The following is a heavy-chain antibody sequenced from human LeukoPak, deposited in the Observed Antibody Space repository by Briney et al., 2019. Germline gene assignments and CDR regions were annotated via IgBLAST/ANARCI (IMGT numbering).Heavy chain of an antibody. CDR1: GFTFSDYY. V-gene: IGHV3-11*01. D-gene: IGHD3-22*01. J-gene: IGHJ1*01. CDR3: ARDVDYNYDGTAYYSFQH. Sequence: GGSLRLSCAASGFTFSDYYMSWIRQAPGKGLEWVSYISSSGSTIYYADSVKGRFTISRDNAKNSLYLQMNSLRAEDTAVYYCARDVDYNYDGTAYYSFQHWGQGTLVTVSS. CDR2: ISSSGSTI.